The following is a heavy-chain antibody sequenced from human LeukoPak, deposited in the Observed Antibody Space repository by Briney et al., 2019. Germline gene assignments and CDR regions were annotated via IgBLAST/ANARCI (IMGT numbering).Heavy chain of an antibody. CDR2: INPDGSST. J-gene: IGHJ4*02. CDR1: GFTFSMSW. CDR3: ARELGGDRDY. Sequence: GGSLRLSCAASGFTFSMSWIHWVRQAPGKGLVWVSRINPDGSSTSHADYVKGRFTISRDKAKNTLYLQMDSLRAEETAVYYCARELGGDRDYWGQGTLVIVSS. V-gene: IGHV3-74*01. D-gene: IGHD2-21*02.